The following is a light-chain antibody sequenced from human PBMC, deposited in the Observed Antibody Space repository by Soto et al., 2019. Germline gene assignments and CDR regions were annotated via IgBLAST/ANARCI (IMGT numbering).Light chain of an antibody. CDR2: EVM. CDR3: RSYTSSNALEGV. CDR1: SSDVGGYNY. V-gene: IGLV2-14*03. Sequence: QSALTQPASVSGSPGQSITISCIGTSSDVGGYNYVSWYQQHTGKAPKVIIYEVMNRPSGVSNRFSGSKSSNTAALTISGLQAGDEADYYCRSYTSSNALEGVFGGGTKLTVL. J-gene: IGLJ3*02.